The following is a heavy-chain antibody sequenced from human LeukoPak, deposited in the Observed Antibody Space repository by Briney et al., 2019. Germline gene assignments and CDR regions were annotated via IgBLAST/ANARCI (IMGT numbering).Heavy chain of an antibody. D-gene: IGHD5-24*01. J-gene: IGHJ4*02. CDR3: ARHVGDGFPAPLDY. CDR1: GGSISSYY. Sequence: SETLSLTCTVSGGSISSYYWSWIRQPAGKGLEWIGRIYTSGSTNYNPSLKSRVTISVDTSKNQFSLKLSSVTAADTAVYYCARHVGDGFPAPLDYWGQGTLVTVSS. CDR2: IYTSGST. V-gene: IGHV4-4*07.